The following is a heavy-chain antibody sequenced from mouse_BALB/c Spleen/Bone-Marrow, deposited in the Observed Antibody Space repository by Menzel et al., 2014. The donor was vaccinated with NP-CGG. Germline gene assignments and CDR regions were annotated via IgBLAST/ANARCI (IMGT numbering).Heavy chain of an antibody. CDR1: GYTFTSYY. V-gene: IGHV1S81*02. D-gene: IGHD2-1*01. CDR3: TRSNGNWFAY. Sequence: QVQLQQSGAELVKPGASVNLSCKASGYTFTSYYMYWVKQRPGQGLEWIGEINPSNGGTNFNEKFKSKATLTVDKSSSTAYMQLSSLTSEDSAVYYCTRSNGNWFAYWGQGTLVTVSA. J-gene: IGHJ3*01. CDR2: INPSNGGT.